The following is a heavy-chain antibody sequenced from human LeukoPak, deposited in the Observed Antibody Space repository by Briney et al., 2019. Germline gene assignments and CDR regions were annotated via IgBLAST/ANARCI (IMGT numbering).Heavy chain of an antibody. V-gene: IGHV4-59*01. CDR3: ARETSSWYFGSRGYNWFDP. CDR1: GGSISSYY. J-gene: IGHJ5*02. CDR2: IYYSGST. Sequence: SETLSHTCTVSGGSISSYYWSWIRQPPGKGLEWIGYIYYSGSTNYNPSLKSRVTISVDTSKNQFSLKLSSVTAADTAVYYCARETSSWYFGSRGYNWFDPWGQGTLVTVSS. D-gene: IGHD6-13*01.